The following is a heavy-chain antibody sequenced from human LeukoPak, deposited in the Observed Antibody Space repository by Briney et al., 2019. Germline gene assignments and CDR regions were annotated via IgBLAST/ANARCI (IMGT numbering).Heavy chain of an antibody. J-gene: IGHJ4*01. CDR1: GFSFSNYG. Sequence: GGSLRLSCAASGFSFSNYGMHWVRQAPGKGLEWVAVIWYDGSNKYYADSVKGRFTISRDNSKNTLYVQMSSLRAEDTAVYYCAREDTTTAIYYFDHWGHGTLVTVSS. D-gene: IGHD1-1*01. V-gene: IGHV3-33*01. CDR3: AREDTTTAIYYFDH. CDR2: IWYDGSNK.